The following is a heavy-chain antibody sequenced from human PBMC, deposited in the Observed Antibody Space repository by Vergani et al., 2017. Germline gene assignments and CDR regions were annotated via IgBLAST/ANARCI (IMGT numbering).Heavy chain of an antibody. Sequence: QVQLVESGGGVVQPGRSLRLSCAASGFTFSSYAMHWVRQAPGKGLEWVAVISYDGSNKYYADSVKGRFTISRDNSKNTLYLQMNSLRAEDTALYYCARGTVALWFGELFDYWGQGTLVTVSS. CDR2: ISYDGSNK. CDR3: ARGTVALWFGELFDY. CDR1: GFTFSSYA. D-gene: IGHD3-10*01. J-gene: IGHJ4*02. V-gene: IGHV3-30-3*01.